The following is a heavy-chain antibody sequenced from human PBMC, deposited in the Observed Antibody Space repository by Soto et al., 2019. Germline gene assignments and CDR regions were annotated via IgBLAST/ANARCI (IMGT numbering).Heavy chain of an antibody. CDR2: TSASGGSS. J-gene: IGHJ4*02. V-gene: IGHV3-23*01. CDR1: GFTFSDYV. D-gene: IGHD3-3*01. CDR3: AKGGDYWSGFSPD. Sequence: GSVRLSCAASGFTFSDYVMSWVRQAPGKGLEWVSGTSASGGSSYDVDSVRGRFTISRDNSKNTLFLQMNSLTDEDTAVYYCAKGGDYWSGFSPDWGQGTLVTVSS.